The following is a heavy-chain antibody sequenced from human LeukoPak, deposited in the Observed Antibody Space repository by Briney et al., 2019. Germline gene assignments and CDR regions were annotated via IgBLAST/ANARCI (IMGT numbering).Heavy chain of an antibody. Sequence: GGSLRLSCAASGFTLGNHWMTWVRQVPGRGPEWVANVNRDGSETYYLDSVKGRFTISKDNAKNSLYLQMNSLRAEDTAVYYCAKGITIFGVVTPFDYWGQGTLVTVSS. CDR1: GFTLGNHW. CDR2: VNRDGSET. CDR3: AKGITIFGVVTPFDY. D-gene: IGHD3-3*01. J-gene: IGHJ4*02. V-gene: IGHV3-7*03.